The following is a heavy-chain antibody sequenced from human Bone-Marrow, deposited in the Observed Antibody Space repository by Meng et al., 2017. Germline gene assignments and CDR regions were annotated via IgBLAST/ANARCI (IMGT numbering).Heavy chain of an antibody. CDR2: ISGSGGST. D-gene: IGHD3-22*01. CDR3: AKDRATMIVVANFDY. J-gene: IGHJ4*02. Sequence: GESLKISCAASGFTFSSYAMSWVRQAPGKGLEWVSAISGSGGSTYYADSVKGRFTISRDNSKNTLYLQMNSLRAQDTAVHYCAKDRATMIVVANFDYWGQGTLVAVSS. CDR1: GFTFSSYA. V-gene: IGHV3-23*01.